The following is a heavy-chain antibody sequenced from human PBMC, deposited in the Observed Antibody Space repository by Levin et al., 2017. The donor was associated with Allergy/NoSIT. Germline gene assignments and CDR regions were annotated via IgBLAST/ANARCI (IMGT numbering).Heavy chain of an antibody. Sequence: SQTLSLTCAVYGGSFSGYYWSWIRQPPGKGLEWIGEINHSGSTNYNPSLKSRVTISVDTSKNQFSLKLSSVTAADTAVYYCARAKGGLRNYYGSGSYYNSREPDKPRVLDYWGQGTLVTVSS. D-gene: IGHD3-10*01. J-gene: IGHJ4*02. CDR1: GGSFSGYY. CDR3: ARAKGGLRNYYGSGSYYNSREPDKPRVLDY. CDR2: INHSGST. V-gene: IGHV4-34*01.